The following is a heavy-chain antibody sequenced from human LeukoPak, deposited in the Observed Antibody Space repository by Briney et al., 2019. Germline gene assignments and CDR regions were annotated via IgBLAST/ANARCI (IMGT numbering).Heavy chain of an antibody. V-gene: IGHV3-74*01. D-gene: IGHD2-15*01. CDR3: AGLSVVVAATHWFDP. CDR2: INSDGSST. CDR1: GFTFSSYW. J-gene: IGHJ5*02. Sequence: GGYLRLSCAASGFTFSSYWMHWVRHAPGKGLVWVSSINSDGSSTSYADSVKGRFTISRDNAKNTLYLQMNSLRAEDTAVYYCAGLSVVVAATHWFDPWGQGTLVTVSS.